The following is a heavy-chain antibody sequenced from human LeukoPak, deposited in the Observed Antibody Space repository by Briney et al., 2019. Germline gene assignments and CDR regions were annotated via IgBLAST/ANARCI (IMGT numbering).Heavy chain of an antibody. CDR1: GFTFNSYG. CDR2: IWYDGGNK. V-gene: IGHV3-33*01. J-gene: IGHJ5*02. CDR3: ARGVQQQLVFGLWRRWFDP. Sequence: GRSLRLSCAASGFTFNSYGMHWVRQAPGKGLEWVAFIWYDGGNKYYGDPVKGRFTISRDNSKNTLYLQMNSLTSEDTAVYYCARGVQQQLVFGLWRRWFDPWGQGTLVTVSS. D-gene: IGHD6-13*01.